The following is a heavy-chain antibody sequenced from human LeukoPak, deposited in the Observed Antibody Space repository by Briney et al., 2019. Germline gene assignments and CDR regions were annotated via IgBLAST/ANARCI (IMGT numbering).Heavy chain of an antibody. J-gene: IGHJ4*02. D-gene: IGHD5-12*01. V-gene: IGHV3-7*01. CDR2: IKQDGSEK. CDR3: ARLYSGYDMDY. CDR1: GFTFSSYW. Sequence: GGSLRLSCAASGFTFSSYWMSWVRQAPGRGLEWVANIKQDGSEKYYVDSVKGRFTISRDNSKNTLYLQMNSLRAEDTAVYYCARLYSGYDMDYWGQGTLVTVSS.